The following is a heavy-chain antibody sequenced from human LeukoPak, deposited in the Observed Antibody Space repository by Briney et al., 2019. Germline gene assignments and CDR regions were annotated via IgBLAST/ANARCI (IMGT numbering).Heavy chain of an antibody. Sequence: ASVKVSCKASGYTFPGYYMHWVRQAPGQGLEWMGWINPNSGGTDYAQKFQGRVTMTRDTSISTAYMELSRLRSDDTAVYYCTREHSSSSGKVFDYWGQGTLVTVSS. CDR3: TREHSSSSGKVFDY. V-gene: IGHV1-2*02. CDR2: INPNSGGT. CDR1: GYTFPGYY. J-gene: IGHJ4*02. D-gene: IGHD6-6*01.